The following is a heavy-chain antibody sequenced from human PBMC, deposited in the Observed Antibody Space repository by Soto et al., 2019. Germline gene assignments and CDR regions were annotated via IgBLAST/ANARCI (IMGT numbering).Heavy chain of an antibody. CDR1: GFTFSSYS. J-gene: IGHJ6*04. CDR3: ARASSYSWNVDV. CDR2: ISSSSSYI. D-gene: IGHD2-15*01. V-gene: IGHV3-21*01. Sequence: GGSLRLSCAASGFTFSSYSMNWVRQAPGKGLEWVSSISSSSSYIYYADSVKGRFTISRDNAKNSLYLQMNSLRAEDTAVYDCARASSYSWNVDVWGKGTTVTVSS.